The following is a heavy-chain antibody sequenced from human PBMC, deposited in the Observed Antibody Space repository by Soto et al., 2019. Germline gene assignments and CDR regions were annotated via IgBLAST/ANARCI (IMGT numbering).Heavy chain of an antibody. Sequence: PSETLSLTCTVSGGSISSYYWNWIRQTPGKGLEWVGYIYNSGRTHYNPSLRSRVTISGDTSRNQFSLKLTSVTAADTAVYYCARLRGDFWSGYLVPFDYWGQGTLVTVSS. J-gene: IGHJ4*02. CDR3: ARLRGDFWSGYLVPFDY. V-gene: IGHV4-59*01. CDR1: GGSISSYY. CDR2: IYNSGRT. D-gene: IGHD3-3*01.